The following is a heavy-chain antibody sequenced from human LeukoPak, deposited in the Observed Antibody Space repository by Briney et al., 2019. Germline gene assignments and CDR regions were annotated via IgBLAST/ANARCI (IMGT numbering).Heavy chain of an antibody. V-gene: IGHV3-49*04. CDR3: TRDGSVAGTRIFDY. CDR1: GFTSGDYA. CDR2: IRSKAYGGTT. D-gene: IGHD6-19*01. Sequence: GGSLRLSCTASGFTSGDYAMSWVRQAPGKGLEWVGFIRSKAYGGTTEYAASVKGRFTISRDDSKSIAYLQMNSLKTEDTAVYYCTRDGSVAGTRIFDYWGQGTLVTVSS. J-gene: IGHJ4*02.